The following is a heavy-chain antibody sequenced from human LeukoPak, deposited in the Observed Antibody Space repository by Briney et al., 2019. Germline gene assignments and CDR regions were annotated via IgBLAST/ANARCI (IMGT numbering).Heavy chain of an antibody. Sequence: GGSLRLSCAASGFTFDDSAMHWVRQAPGKGLEWVSLIRGDGVSTYYADSVKGRFTISRDNNKNSLYLQMNSLRTEDTAFYYCAKDIGGYSYAADYWGQGTLVTVSS. V-gene: IGHV3-43*02. J-gene: IGHJ4*02. CDR1: GFTFDDSA. CDR3: AKDIGGYSYAADY. CDR2: IRGDGVST. D-gene: IGHD5-18*01.